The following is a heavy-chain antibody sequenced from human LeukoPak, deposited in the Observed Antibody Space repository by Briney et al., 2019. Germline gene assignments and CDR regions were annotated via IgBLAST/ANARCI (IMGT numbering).Heavy chain of an antibody. Sequence: SLRLSCAASGFTFDDYAMHWVRQAPGKGLEWVSGISWNSGSIGYADSVKGRFTISRDNAKNSLYLQMNSLRAEDTALYYCASRGFDSSGYYAFFAWGQGTLVTVSS. V-gene: IGHV3-9*01. J-gene: IGHJ5*02. CDR2: ISWNSGSI. D-gene: IGHD3-22*01. CDR1: GFTFDDYA. CDR3: ASRGFDSSGYYAFFA.